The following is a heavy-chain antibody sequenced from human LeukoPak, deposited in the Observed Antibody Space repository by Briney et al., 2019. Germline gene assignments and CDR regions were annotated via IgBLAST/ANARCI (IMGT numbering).Heavy chain of an antibody. CDR3: ARKGYEAAAGDY. J-gene: IGHJ4*02. D-gene: IGHD6-13*01. CDR2: INPSGGST. Sequence: ASVNVSCKASGYTFTSYYMHWVRQAPGQGLEWMGIINPSGGSTSYAQKFQGRVTMTRDTSTSTVYMELSSLRSEDTAVYYCARKGYEAAAGDYWGQGTLVTVSS. V-gene: IGHV1-46*01. CDR1: GYTFTSYY.